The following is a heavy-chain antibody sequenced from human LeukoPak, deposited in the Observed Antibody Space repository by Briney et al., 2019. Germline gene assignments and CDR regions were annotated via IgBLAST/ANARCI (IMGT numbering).Heavy chain of an antibody. D-gene: IGHD3-22*01. CDR1: GFTFTNAW. V-gene: IGHV3-15*07. J-gene: IGHJ5*02. CDR2: IKSKTDGGTT. CDR3: TSGRGFYYDT. Sequence: PGGSLRLSCAASGFTFTNAWMHWVRQAPGKGLEWVGRIKSKTDGGTTDYAAPVEGRFTIPRDDSTNTLYLQMNSLTTEDTAVYYCTSGRGFYYDTWDQGTLVTVSS.